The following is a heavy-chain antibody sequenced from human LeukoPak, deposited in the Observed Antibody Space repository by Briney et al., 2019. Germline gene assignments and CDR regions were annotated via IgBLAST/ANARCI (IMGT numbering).Heavy chain of an antibody. CDR1: RFTVSSNC. D-gene: IGHD3-3*01. CDR3: ARYYDFWSSYSSYYYMDV. V-gene: IGHV3-53*01. J-gene: IGHJ6*03. Sequence: PGGSLRLSCAASRFTVSSNCMSWVRQAPGKGLEWVSLIYSGGSTYYADSVKGRFTISRDNSKNTLYLQMNSLRAEDTAVYYCARYYDFWSSYSSYYYMDVWGKGTTVTVSS. CDR2: IYSGGST.